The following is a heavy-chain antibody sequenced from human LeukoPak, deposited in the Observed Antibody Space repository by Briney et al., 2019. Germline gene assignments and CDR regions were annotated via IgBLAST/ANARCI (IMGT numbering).Heavy chain of an antibody. CDR1: GGSISSYY. D-gene: IGHD3-22*01. Sequence: SETLSLTCTVSGGSISSYYWSWIRQPPGKGLEWIGHIYYSGSTNYNPSLKSRVTISVDTSKNQFSLKLNSVTAADTAVYYCARGEYDPSGYYSGFQYWGQGTLVTVSS. V-gene: IGHV4-59*01. CDR3: ARGEYDPSGYYSGFQY. CDR2: IYYSGST. J-gene: IGHJ1*01.